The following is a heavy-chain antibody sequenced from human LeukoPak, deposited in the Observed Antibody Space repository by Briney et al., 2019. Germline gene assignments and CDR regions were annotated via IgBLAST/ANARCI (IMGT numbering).Heavy chain of an antibody. CDR2: IYTSGST. D-gene: IGHD3-10*01. CDR1: GGSFSGYY. J-gene: IGHJ4*02. V-gene: IGHV4-59*10. CDR3: ARVSLVRGAPDYYFDY. Sequence: SETLSLTCAVYGGSFSGYYWSWIRQPAGKGLEWIGRIYTSGSTNYNPSLRSRVTMSVDTSKNQFSLKLSSVTAADTAVYYCARVSLVRGAPDYYFDYWGQGTLVTVSS.